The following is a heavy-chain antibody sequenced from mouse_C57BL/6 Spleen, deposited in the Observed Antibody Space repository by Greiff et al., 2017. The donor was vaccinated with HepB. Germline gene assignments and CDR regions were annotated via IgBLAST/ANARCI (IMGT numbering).Heavy chain of an antibody. CDR3: ARSYGYDVDFDY. Sequence: QVQLQQSGAELARPGASVKMSCKASGYTFTSYTMHWVKQRPGQGLEWIGYINPSSGYTKYNQKFKDKATLTADKSSSTAYMQLSSLTSEDSAVYYCARSYGYDVDFDYWGQGTTLTVSS. V-gene: IGHV1-4*01. CDR2: INPSSGYT. D-gene: IGHD2-2*01. CDR1: GYTFTSYT. J-gene: IGHJ2*01.